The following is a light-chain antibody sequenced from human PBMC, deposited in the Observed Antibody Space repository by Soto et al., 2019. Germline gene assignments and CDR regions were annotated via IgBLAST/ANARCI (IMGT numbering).Light chain of an antibody. CDR3: MQSIQQYT. V-gene: IGKV2D-29*01. J-gene: IGKJ2*01. CDR1: QSLLYSNGKTY. CDR2: DVS. Sequence: DTVMTQTPLSLSVTPGQPASISCKSSQSLLYSNGKTYVYWYLQKPGQPPKLLIYDVSNRFSGVPDRISGSGSWTDFTLISSRVEAEDAGVYYCMQSIQQYTFGQGTKLEIK.